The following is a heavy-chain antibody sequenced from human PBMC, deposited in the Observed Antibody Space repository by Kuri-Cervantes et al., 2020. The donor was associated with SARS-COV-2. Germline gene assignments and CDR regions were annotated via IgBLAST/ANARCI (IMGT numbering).Heavy chain of an antibody. CDR1: GGSISSGGYY. CDR2: IYHSGST. CDR3: ARAHPSSSSPPFFDY. V-gene: IGHV4-30-2*05. J-gene: IGHJ4*02. D-gene: IGHD6-6*01. Sequence: SETLSLTCTVSGGSISSGGYYWSWIRQPPGKGLEWIGYIYHSGSTYYNPSLKSRVTISVDTSKNQFSLKLSSVTAADTAVYYCARAHPSSSSPPFFDYWGQGTLVTVSS.